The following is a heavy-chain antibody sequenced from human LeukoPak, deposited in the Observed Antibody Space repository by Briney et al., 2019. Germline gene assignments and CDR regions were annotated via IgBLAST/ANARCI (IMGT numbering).Heavy chain of an antibody. Sequence: GGSLRLSCAASGFTFCRYSMNWVRQAPGKGLEWVSSISSSSYIYYADSVKGRFTISRDNAKNSLYLQMNSLRAEDTAVYYCARGYISSSPGDYWGQGTLVTVSS. CDR1: GFTFCRYS. J-gene: IGHJ4*02. CDR3: ARGYISSSPGDY. V-gene: IGHV3-21*01. CDR2: ISSSSYI. D-gene: IGHD6-6*01.